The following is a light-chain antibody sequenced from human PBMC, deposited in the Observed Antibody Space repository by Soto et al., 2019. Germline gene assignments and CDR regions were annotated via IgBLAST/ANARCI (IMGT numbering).Light chain of an antibody. V-gene: IGKV3-15*01. Sequence: EIVMTQSPATLSVSPGERVTLSCRASQSVSSDLAWYQQKPGQAPSLLIYGASTRATGIPARFSGSGSGTEFTLTISSLQSEDFAVYYCQQYNNWPPYTFGQGTKVDI. CDR2: GAS. CDR1: QSVSSD. CDR3: QQYNNWPPYT. J-gene: IGKJ2*01.